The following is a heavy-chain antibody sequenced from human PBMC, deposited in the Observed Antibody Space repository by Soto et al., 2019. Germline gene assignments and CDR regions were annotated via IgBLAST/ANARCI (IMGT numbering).Heavy chain of an antibody. CDR1: GGSFSGYY. D-gene: IGHD2-2*01. CDR2: INHSGST. CDR3: AREEVPQWFTRGYYGMDV. Sequence: QVQLQQWGAGLLRPSETLSLTCAVYGGSFSGYYWTWIRQPPGKGLEWIGDINHSGSTNYNSSLKRRVTISVDTSKNQLSLNLRSVTAADTAVYYCAREEVPQWFTRGYYGMDVWGQGTTVTVSS. J-gene: IGHJ6*02. V-gene: IGHV4-34*01.